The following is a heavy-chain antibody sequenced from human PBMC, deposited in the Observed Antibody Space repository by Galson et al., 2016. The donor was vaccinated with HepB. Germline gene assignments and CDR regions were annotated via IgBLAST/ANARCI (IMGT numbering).Heavy chain of an antibody. J-gene: IGHJ4*02. Sequence: SLRLSCAASGFTFSSDVMSWVRQAPGKGLEWVSDISPSGGVAYYADSVEGRFTTSRDNSRNTLYLEMDRLRVEDTALYYWVKVRGSGRPFYFQYWGQGTLVTVSS. CDR2: ISPSGGVA. CDR1: GFTFSSDV. V-gene: IGHV3-23*01. D-gene: IGHD3-10*01. CDR3: VKVRGSGRPFYFQY.